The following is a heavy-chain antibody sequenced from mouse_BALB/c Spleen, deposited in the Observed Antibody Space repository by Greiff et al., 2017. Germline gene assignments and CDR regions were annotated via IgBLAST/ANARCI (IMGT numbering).Heavy chain of an antibody. D-gene: IGHD2-14*01. Sequence: DVHLVESGGGLVQPGGSLKLSCAASGFTFSSYTMSWVRQTPEKRLEWVAYISNGGGSTYYPDTVKGRFTITRNNAKNTLYLQMSSLKSEDAAMLYCPRQCGYDVAWFAYWGQGTLVTVSA. V-gene: IGHV5-12-2*01. J-gene: IGHJ3*01. CDR1: GFTFSSYT. CDR3: PRQCGYDVAWFAY. CDR2: ISNGGGST.